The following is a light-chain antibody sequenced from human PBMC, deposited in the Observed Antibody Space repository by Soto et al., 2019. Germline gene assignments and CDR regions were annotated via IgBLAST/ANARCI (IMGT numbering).Light chain of an antibody. V-gene: IGKV3D-15*01. CDR1: QSVSSN. CDR3: QHYNNWPPRIT. Sequence: EIVMTQSPATLSVSPGERATLSCRASQSVSSNLAWYQQKPGQAPRLLIYGASTRATGIPARFIGSGSGTEFTLTISSLQSEDVAVYYCQHYNNWPPRITFGQGTRLEIK. J-gene: IGKJ5*01. CDR2: GAS.